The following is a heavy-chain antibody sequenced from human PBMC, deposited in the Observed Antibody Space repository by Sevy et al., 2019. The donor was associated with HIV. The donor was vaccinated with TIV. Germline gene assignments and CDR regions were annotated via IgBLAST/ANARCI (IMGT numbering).Heavy chain of an antibody. V-gene: IGHV3-7*01. CDR2: IKQDGSEK. J-gene: IGHJ4*02. D-gene: IGHD2-2*01. Sequence: GGSLRLSCAASGFTFSSYWMSWVRQAPGKGLEWVANIKQDGSEKYYVDSVKGRFTISRDNAKNSLYLQMNSLRAEDTAVYYCARIGGMGYCSSTSCYESAFDYWGQGTLVTVSS. CDR1: GFTFSSYW. CDR3: ARIGGMGYCSSTSCYESAFDY.